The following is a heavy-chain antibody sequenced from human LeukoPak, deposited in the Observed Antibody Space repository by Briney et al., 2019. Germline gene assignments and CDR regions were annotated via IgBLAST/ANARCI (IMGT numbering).Heavy chain of an antibody. D-gene: IGHD3-10*01. J-gene: IGHJ3*02. CDR3: AVAGFKWFGDVGAFDI. CDR2: IYWNDDK. CDR1: GFSLSTSGVG. Sequence: SGPTLVKPTQTLTLTCTFSGFSLSTSGVGVAWIRQPPGKALEWLVLIYWNDDKRYSPSLKSRLTITKDTSKNQVVLTMTNMDPVDTATYYCAVAGFKWFGDVGAFDIWGQGTMVTVSS. V-gene: IGHV2-5*01.